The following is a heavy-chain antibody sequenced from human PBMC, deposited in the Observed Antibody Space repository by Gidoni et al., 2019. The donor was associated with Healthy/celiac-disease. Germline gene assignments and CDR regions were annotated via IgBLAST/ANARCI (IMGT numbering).Heavy chain of an antibody. V-gene: IGHV4-31*03. D-gene: IGHD6-19*01. CDR3: ASGPPVAGTGRSDY. Sequence: QVQLQESGPGLVKPSQTLFLSCTVSSGSIRRGGYYWSWILQHPGKGLECNWYIYYSVSTYYNPSLKSRVTISVDTSKNQFSLKLSSVTAADTAVYYCASGPPVAGTGRSDYWGQGTLVTVSS. CDR1: SGSIRRGGYY. CDR2: IYYSVST. J-gene: IGHJ4*02.